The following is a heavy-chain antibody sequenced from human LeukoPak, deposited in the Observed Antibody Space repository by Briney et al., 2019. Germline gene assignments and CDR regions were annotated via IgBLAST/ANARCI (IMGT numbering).Heavy chain of an antibody. CDR1: GGTFSSYA. Sequence: PRASVKVSCKASGGTFSSYAISWVRQAPGQGLEWMGGIIPIFGTANYAQKFQGRVTITTDESTSTAYMELSSLRSEDTAVYYCARSNYSPSDYYYYMDVWGKGTTVTVSS. D-gene: IGHD4-11*01. J-gene: IGHJ6*03. CDR3: ARSNYSPSDYYYYMDV. V-gene: IGHV1-69*05. CDR2: IIPIFGTA.